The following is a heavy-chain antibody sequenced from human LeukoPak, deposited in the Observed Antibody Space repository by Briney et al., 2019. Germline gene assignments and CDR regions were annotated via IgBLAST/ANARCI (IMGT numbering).Heavy chain of an antibody. CDR3: AKDRPDYGGNSVTAFDI. CDR2: ISGSGGST. Sequence: GGSLRLSCAASGFTFSSYAMSWVRQAPGKGLEWVSAISGSGGSTYHADSVKGRFTISRDNSKNTLYLQMNSLRAEDTAVYYCAKDRPDYGGNSVTAFDIWGQGTMVTVSS. CDR1: GFTFSSYA. J-gene: IGHJ3*02. D-gene: IGHD4-23*01. V-gene: IGHV3-23*01.